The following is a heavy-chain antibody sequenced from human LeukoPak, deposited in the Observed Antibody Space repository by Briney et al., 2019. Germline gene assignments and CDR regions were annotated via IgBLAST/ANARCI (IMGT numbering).Heavy chain of an antibody. CDR2: INHSGST. Sequence: SETLSLTCAVYGGSFSGYYWSWIRQPPGKGLEWIGEINHSGSTNYNPSLKSRVTISVDTSKNQFFLKLSSVTAADTAVYYCALARDDSWSGYRKGFDPGGQGTLVTVSS. D-gene: IGHD3-3*01. V-gene: IGHV4-34*01. J-gene: IGHJ5*02. CDR3: ALARDDSWSGYRKGFDP. CDR1: GGSFSGYY.